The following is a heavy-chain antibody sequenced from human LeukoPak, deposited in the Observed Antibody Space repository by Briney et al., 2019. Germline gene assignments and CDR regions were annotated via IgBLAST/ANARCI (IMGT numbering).Heavy chain of an antibody. CDR1: GFTVSGNY. V-gene: IGHV3-66*02. D-gene: IGHD4-17*01. CDR2: IYSDDST. J-gene: IGHJ4*02. CDR3: ARGGTADYGDYLRT. Sequence: PGGSLRLSCAASGFTVSGNYINWVRQAPGKGLEWVSVIYSDDSTYYADSVKGRFTISRDNSKNTLYLQMNSLRAEDTAVYYYARGGTADYGDYLRTWGQGTLVTVSS.